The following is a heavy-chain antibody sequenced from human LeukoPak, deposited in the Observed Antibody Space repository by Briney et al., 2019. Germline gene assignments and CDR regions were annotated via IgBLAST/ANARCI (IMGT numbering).Heavy chain of an antibody. D-gene: IGHD3/OR15-3a*01. CDR3: ARHESRGTGYFLPFDY. CDR2: INYSGST. V-gene: IGHV4-39*01. Sequence: PSETLSLTCTVSGGSICSSSYYWGWVRLPPGKGLEWIGSINYSGSTYYNPSLKSRVTISVDTSKNQFSLKLSSVTAADTAVYYCARHESRGTGYFLPFDYWGQGTLVAVSS. J-gene: IGHJ4*02. CDR1: GGSICSSSYY.